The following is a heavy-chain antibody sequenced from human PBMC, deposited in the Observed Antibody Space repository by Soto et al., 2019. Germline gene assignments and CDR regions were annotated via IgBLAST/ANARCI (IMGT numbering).Heavy chain of an antibody. CDR2: IDGPGDNT. Sequence: EVQLLESGGGLVQPGGSLTLSCSASGFTFSSYAMSWLRQAPGKGLEWVSAIDGPGDNTHYADSVKGRFTFSRDNSRTTLYLQINGLKTEDTALYYCAKQVTGWFNDAFDIWGQGTLVTVSS. D-gene: IGHD6-19*01. J-gene: IGHJ3*02. CDR1: GFTFSSYA. CDR3: AKQVTGWFNDAFDI. V-gene: IGHV3-23*01.